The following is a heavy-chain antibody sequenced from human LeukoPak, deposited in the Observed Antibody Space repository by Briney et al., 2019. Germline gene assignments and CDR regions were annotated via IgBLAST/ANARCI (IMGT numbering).Heavy chain of an antibody. D-gene: IGHD3-22*01. J-gene: IGHJ4*02. V-gene: IGHV3-7*01. CDR3: ANGGIYSSGT. CDR2: IKPDGSAQ. CDR1: GFTFSNSW. Sequence: GGSLRLSCAAAGFTFSNSWMSWVRQAPGKGLEWVATIKPDGSAQYYVESVKGRFTISTDNTKNPLLLQINSHKAEDTAVYCCANGGIYSSGTWGQGTLVTVSS.